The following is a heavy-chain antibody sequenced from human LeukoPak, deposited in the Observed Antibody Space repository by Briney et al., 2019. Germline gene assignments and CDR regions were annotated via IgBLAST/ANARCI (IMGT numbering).Heavy chain of an antibody. CDR3: ARDFSDYGFDY. D-gene: IGHD4-17*01. Sequence: PSETLSLTCNVSGGSISNYYWSWIRQPPGKEQEWIGYIYYRGRTNYNPSLKSRVTISVDTSKNQFSLKLSSVTAADSAVYYCARDFSDYGFDYWGQGTLVTVSS. CDR2: IYYRGRT. V-gene: IGHV4-59*01. CDR1: GGSISNYY. J-gene: IGHJ4*02.